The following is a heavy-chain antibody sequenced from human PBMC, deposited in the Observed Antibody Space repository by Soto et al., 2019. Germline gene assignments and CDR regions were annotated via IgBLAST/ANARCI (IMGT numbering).Heavy chain of an antibody. CDR3: ARDVEGATGRGLDY. V-gene: IGHV4-59*01. Sequence: SETLSLTCTVSGGSISSYYWSWIRQPPGKGLEWIGYIYYSGSTNYNPSLKSRVTTSVDTSKNQFSLKLSSVTAADTAVYYCARDVEGATGRGLDYWGQGTLVTVSS. J-gene: IGHJ4*02. CDR2: IYYSGST. D-gene: IGHD1-26*01. CDR1: GGSISSYY.